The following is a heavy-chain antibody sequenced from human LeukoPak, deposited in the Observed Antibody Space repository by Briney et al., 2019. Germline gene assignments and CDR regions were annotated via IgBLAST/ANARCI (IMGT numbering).Heavy chain of an antibody. CDR2: FDPEDGET. CDR3: ASEFLGGYDSNVDY. Sequence: ASVKVSCKVSGYTLTELSMHWVRQAPGKGLEWMGGFDPEDGETIYAQKFQGRVTMTTDTSTSTAYMELRSLRSDDTAVYYCASEFLGGYDSNVDYWGQGTLVTVSS. V-gene: IGHV1-24*01. CDR1: GYTLTELS. J-gene: IGHJ4*02. D-gene: IGHD5-12*01.